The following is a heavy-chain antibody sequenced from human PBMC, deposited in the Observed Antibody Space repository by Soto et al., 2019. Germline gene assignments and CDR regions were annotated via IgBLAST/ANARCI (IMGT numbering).Heavy chain of an antibody. V-gene: IGHV3-33*01. Sequence: GGSLRLSCAASGFTFSSYGMHWVRQAPGKGLEWVAVIWYDGSNKYYADSVKGRFTISRDNSKNTLYLQMNSLRAEDTAVYYCARDWDVGSGWFTGEPVGGFDIWGQGTMVTVSS. CDR1: GFTFSSYG. CDR2: IWYDGSNK. CDR3: ARDWDVGSGWFTGEPVGGFDI. J-gene: IGHJ3*02. D-gene: IGHD6-19*01.